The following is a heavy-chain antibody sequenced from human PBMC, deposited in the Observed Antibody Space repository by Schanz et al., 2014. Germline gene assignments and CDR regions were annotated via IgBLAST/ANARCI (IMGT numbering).Heavy chain of an antibody. Sequence: QLLESGGGLAQPGGSLRLSCAASGFTFDDYAMSWVRQAPGKGLEWVSAINWSDGSTGYADSVKGRFTISRDNSKNTLYLQMNSLRAEDTAVYYCARFLARYQYYGVDVWGQGTTVIVSS. J-gene: IGHJ6*02. D-gene: IGHD3-3*01. CDR2: INWSDGST. CDR3: ARFLARYQYYGVDV. V-gene: IGHV3-20*04. CDR1: GFTFDDYA.